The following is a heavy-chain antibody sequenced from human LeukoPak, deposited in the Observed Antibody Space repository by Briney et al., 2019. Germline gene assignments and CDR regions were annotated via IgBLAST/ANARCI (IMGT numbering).Heavy chain of an antibody. CDR1: GFTFSSYS. CDR2: ISSSSSYI. J-gene: IGHJ6*02. CDR3: ASQTVAVGFPRSYYYYGMDV. V-gene: IGHV3-21*01. D-gene: IGHD4-23*01. Sequence: PGGSLRLSCAASGFTFSSYSMNWVRQAPGKGLEWVSSISSSSSYIYYADSVKGRFTISRDNSKNTLYLQMNSLRAEDTAVYYCASQTVAVGFPRSYYYYGMDVWGQGTTVTVSS.